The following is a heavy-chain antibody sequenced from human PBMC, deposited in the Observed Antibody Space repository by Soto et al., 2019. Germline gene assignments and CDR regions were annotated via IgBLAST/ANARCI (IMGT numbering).Heavy chain of an antibody. D-gene: IGHD6-13*01. CDR1: GYRFTTYQ. CDR2: INPSGGST. J-gene: IGHJ5*02. V-gene: IGHV1-2*02. Sequence: ASVKVSCKASGYRFTTYQMHWVRQAPGQGLEWMGTINPSGGSTSYAQKFQGRVTMTRDTSISTAYMELSRLRSDDTAVYYCARDMRVAAAGTGDNWFDPWGQGTLVTVSS. CDR3: ARDMRVAAAGTGDNWFDP.